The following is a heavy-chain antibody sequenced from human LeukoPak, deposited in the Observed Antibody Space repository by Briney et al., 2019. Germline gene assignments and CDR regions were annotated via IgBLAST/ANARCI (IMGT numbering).Heavy chain of an antibody. CDR2: IYTSGST. V-gene: IGHV4-4*07. J-gene: IGHJ4*02. CDR1: GGSISSYY. D-gene: IGHD3-16*02. Sequence: PETLSLTCTVSGGSISSYYWSWIRQPAGKGLEWIGRIYTSGSTNYNPSLKSRVTMSVDTSKNQFSLKLSSVTAADTAVYYCARDSGDYVWGSYRPRYFDYWGQGTLVTVSS. CDR3: ARDSGDYVWGSYRPRYFDY.